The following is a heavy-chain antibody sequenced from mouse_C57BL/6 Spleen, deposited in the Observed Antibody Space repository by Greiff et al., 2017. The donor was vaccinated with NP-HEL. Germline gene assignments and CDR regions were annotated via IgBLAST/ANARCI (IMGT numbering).Heavy chain of an antibody. Sequence: QVQLQPSGAELARPGASVKLSCKASGYTFTSYGISWVKQRTGQGLEWIGEIYPRSGNTYYNEKFKGKATLTADKSSSTAYMELRSLTSEDSAVYCCARRGYGNYLAWFAYWGQGTLVTVSA. J-gene: IGHJ3*01. V-gene: IGHV1-81*01. CDR1: GYTFTSYG. CDR2: IYPRSGNT. D-gene: IGHD2-10*02. CDR3: ARRGYGNYLAWFAY.